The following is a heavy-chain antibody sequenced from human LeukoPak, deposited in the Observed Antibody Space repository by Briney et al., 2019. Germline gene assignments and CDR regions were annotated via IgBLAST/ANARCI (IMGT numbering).Heavy chain of an antibody. Sequence: GGSLRLSCAASGFTFSSFWMHWVRHVPGKGLVWVSYINSDGKSTAYADSVKGRFTISRDNAKNTLYLQMSSLRAEDTAIRESRPGGAMGLYHNLDYWGQGTLVVVSS. CDR3: RPGGAMGLYHNLDY. D-gene: IGHD5-24*01. V-gene: IGHV3-74*01. CDR1: GFTFSSFW. CDR2: INSDGKST. J-gene: IGHJ4*02.